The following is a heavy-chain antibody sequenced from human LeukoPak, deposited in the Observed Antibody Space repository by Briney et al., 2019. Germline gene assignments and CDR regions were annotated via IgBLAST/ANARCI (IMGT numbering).Heavy chain of an antibody. V-gene: IGHV6-1*01. CDR3: ARDGQARQWLVSGLDY. J-gene: IGHJ4*02. CDR1: GDIVSSNSAA. D-gene: IGHD6-19*01. Sequence: SQTLSLTCAISGDIVSSNSAAWNWIRQSPSRGLEWLGRTYYRSKWYNDYAVSVKSRITINPDTSKNQFSLQLNSVTPEDTAVYYCARDGQARQWLVSGLDYWGQGTLVTVSS. CDR2: TYYRSKWYN.